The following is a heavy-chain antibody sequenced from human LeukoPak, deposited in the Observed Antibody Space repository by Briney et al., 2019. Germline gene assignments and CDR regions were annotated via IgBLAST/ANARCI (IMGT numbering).Heavy chain of an antibody. CDR2: ISRSSSTI. CDR3: ARVPPGHSREIDY. CDR1: GFNFSSYS. Sequence: SGGSLRLSCAASGFNFSSYSMNSVRQAPGPGLEWVSYISRSSSTIYYADSVKGRFTISRDNAKNSLYLQMNSLRAEDTAVYYCARVPPGHSREIDYWGQGTLVTVSS. V-gene: IGHV3-48*01. D-gene: IGHD6-13*01. J-gene: IGHJ4*02.